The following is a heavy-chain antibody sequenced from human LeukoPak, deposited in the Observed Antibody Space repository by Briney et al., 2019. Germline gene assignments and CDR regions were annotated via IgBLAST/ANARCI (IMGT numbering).Heavy chain of an antibody. CDR1: GGSISSSGYY. V-gene: IGHV4-39*01. J-gene: IGHJ4*02. Sequence: SETLSLTCTVSGGSISSSGYYWGWIRQPPGKGLEWIGSIYYSGSTYYNLSLKSRVTISVDTSKNQFSLKLTSVTAADTAVYYCARRTMIRGVITTSYFDYWGQGTLVTVSS. CDR2: IYYSGST. CDR3: ARRTMIRGVITTSYFDY. D-gene: IGHD3-10*01.